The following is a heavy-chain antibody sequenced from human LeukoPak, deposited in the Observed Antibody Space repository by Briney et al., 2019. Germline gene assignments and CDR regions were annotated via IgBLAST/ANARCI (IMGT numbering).Heavy chain of an antibody. Sequence: PGGSLRLSCAASGFTFSSYAMHWVRQAPGKGLEWVAVISYDGGNKYFADSVKGRFTISRDNPKNTLYLQMNSLRAEDTAVYYCARDYDSIHAFDIWGQGTMVTVSS. J-gene: IGHJ3*02. CDR2: ISYDGGNK. CDR1: GFTFSSYA. CDR3: ARDYDSIHAFDI. D-gene: IGHD5-12*01. V-gene: IGHV3-30-3*01.